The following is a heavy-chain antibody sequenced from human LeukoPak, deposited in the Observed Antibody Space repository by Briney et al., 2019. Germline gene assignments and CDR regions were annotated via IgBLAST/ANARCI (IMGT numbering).Heavy chain of an antibody. CDR1: GGSISSYY. V-gene: IGHV4-4*07. CDR2: IYTSGST. CDR3: ARGPPGVDTQDFDY. Sequence: PSETLSLTCTVSGGSISSYYWSWIRQPAGKGLEWIGRIYTSGSTNYNPSLKSRVTMSVDTSKNQFSLKLSSVTAADTAVYYCARGPPGVDTQDFDYWGQGTLVTVSS. J-gene: IGHJ4*02. D-gene: IGHD3-10*01.